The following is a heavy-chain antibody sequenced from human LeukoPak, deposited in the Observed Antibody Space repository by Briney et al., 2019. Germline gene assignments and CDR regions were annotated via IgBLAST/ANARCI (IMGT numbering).Heavy chain of an antibody. D-gene: IGHD4-17*01. CDR3: ARASNYGDEWFDY. CDR1: GFTFSSYW. V-gene: IGHV3-74*01. CDR2: INSDGSST. Sequence: GGSLRLSCVASGFTFSSYWMHWVRQAPGKGLVWVSRINSDGSSTSYADSVKGRFTISRDNAKNTLYLQMNSLRAEDTAVYYCARASNYGDEWFDYWGQGTLVTVSS. J-gene: IGHJ4*02.